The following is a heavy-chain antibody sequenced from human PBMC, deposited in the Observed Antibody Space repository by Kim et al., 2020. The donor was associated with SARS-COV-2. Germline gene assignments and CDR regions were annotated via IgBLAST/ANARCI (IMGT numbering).Heavy chain of an antibody. Sequence: GGSLRLSCAASGFTFSSYGMHWVRQAPGKGLECVAVIWYDGSNKYYADSVKGRFTISRDNSKNTLYLQMNSLRAEDTAVYYCAILVVVTAISSAFDIWGQGTMVTVSS. CDR1: GFTFSSYG. D-gene: IGHD2-21*02. V-gene: IGHV3-33*01. J-gene: IGHJ3*02. CDR2: IWYDGSNK. CDR3: AILVVVTAISSAFDI.